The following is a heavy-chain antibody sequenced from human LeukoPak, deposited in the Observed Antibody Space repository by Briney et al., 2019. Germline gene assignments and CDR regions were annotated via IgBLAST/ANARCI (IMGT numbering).Heavy chain of an antibody. Sequence: PSETLSLTCTVSGGSISSSSYYWGWIRQPPGKGLEWIGSIYYSGSTYYNLSLKSRVTISVDTSKNQFSLKLSSVTAADTAVYYCARLSYYDSSGYYWRRGFDYWGQGTLVTVSS. CDR3: ARLSYYDSSGYYWRRGFDY. CDR1: GGSISSSSYY. D-gene: IGHD3-22*01. V-gene: IGHV4-39*01. CDR2: IYYSGST. J-gene: IGHJ4*02.